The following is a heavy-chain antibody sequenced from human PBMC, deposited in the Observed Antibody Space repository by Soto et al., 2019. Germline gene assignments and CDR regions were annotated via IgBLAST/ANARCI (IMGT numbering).Heavy chain of an antibody. J-gene: IGHJ4*02. CDR2: IKHDGTQK. CDR3: GGGDY. Sequence: EVQMVESGGDLVQPGGSLRLSCAASGFTFSTYWMNWVRQAPGKGLEWVANIKHDGTQKYYMDSVKGRFTISRDNAKNPLYLQISSLRVEDTAVYYCGGGDYWGQGTLVTVSS. D-gene: IGHD3-16*01. V-gene: IGHV3-7*01. CDR1: GFTFSTYW.